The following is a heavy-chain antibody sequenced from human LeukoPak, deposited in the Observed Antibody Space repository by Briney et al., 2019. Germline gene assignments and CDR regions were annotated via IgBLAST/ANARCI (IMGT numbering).Heavy chain of an antibody. Sequence: GGSLRLSCKASGFTFGDYAMSWFRQAPGKGLEWVGFIRSKAYGGTTEYAASVKGRFTISRDDSKSIAYLQMNSLKTEGTAVYYCTRDRRELYYHSYYMDVWGKGTTVTVSS. V-gene: IGHV3-49*03. CDR3: TRDRRELYYHSYYMDV. CDR1: GFTFGDYA. CDR2: IRSKAYGGTT. D-gene: IGHD1-7*01. J-gene: IGHJ6*03.